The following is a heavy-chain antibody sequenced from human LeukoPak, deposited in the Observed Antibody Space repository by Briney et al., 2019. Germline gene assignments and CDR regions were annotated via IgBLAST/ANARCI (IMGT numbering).Heavy chain of an antibody. J-gene: IGHJ6*03. V-gene: IGHV1-8*01. Sequence: ASVKVSCKASGYTFTSYDINWVRQATGQGLEWMGWMNPNSGNTGYAKKFQGRVTMTRNTSISTAYMELSSLRSEDTAVYYCARGVEGSSWYRRIYYYYMDVWGKGTTVTVSS. CDR1: GYTFTSYD. CDR2: MNPNSGNT. CDR3: ARGVEGSSWYRRIYYYYMDV. D-gene: IGHD6-13*01.